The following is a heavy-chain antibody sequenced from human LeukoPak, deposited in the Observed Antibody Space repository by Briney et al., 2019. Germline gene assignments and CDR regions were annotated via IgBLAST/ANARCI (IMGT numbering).Heavy chain of an antibody. CDR2: ISSSGSII. D-gene: IGHD3-22*01. J-gene: IGHJ4*02. CDR3: ARVGYDSSGRFDY. Sequence: GGSLRLSCAASGFTFSDYYMTWIRQAPGKGLEWVSYISSSGSIIYYADSVKGRFIISRDNAKNSLYLQMNSLRAEDTAVYCCARVGYDSSGRFDYWGQGTLVTVSS. V-gene: IGHV3-11*04. CDR1: GFTFSDYY.